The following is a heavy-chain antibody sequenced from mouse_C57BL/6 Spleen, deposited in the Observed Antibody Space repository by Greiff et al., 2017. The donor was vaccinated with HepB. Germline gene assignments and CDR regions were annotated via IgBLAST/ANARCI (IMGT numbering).Heavy chain of an antibody. CDR2: IDPSDSYT. J-gene: IGHJ2*01. Sequence: VQLQQSGAELVMPGASVKLSCKASGYTFTSYWMHWVKQRPGQGLEWIGEIDPSDSYTNYNQKFKGKSTLTVDKSSSTAYMQLSSLTSEDSAVYYCARRGNGSSDYWGQGTTLTVSS. CDR1: GYTFTSYW. D-gene: IGHD1-1*01. CDR3: ARRGNGSSDY. V-gene: IGHV1-69*01.